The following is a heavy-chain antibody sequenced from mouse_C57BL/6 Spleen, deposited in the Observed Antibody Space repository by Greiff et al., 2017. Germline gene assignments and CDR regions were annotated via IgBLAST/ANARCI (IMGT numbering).Heavy chain of an antibody. CDR1: GYTFTSYW. D-gene: IGHD1-1*01. V-gene: IGHV1-69*01. J-gene: IGHJ1*03. Sequence: QVHVKQPGAELVMPGASVKLSCKASGYTFTSYWMHWVKQRPGQGLEWIGEIDPSDSYTNYNQKFKGKSTLTVYKSSSTAYMQLSSLTSEDSAVYYCARSPVVAPRYFDVWGTGTTVTVSS. CDR2: IDPSDSYT. CDR3: ARSPVVAPRYFDV.